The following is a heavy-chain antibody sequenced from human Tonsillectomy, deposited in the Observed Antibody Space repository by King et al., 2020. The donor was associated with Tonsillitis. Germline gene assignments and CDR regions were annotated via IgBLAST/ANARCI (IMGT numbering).Heavy chain of an antibody. D-gene: IGHD3-10*01. CDR2: ISHSGST. J-gene: IGHJ6*02. V-gene: IGHV4-34*01. CDR3: ARTHGSGSYYSASDNYYYYGMDV. Sequence: VQLQQWGAGLLKPSKTLSLTCAVSGGSFSGYNWSWIRQPPGKGLEGIGEISHSGSTNYNPSLTIRVTISVDTSKNQFSLKLSSVTGADTAVYYCARTHGSGSYYSASDNYYYYGMDVWGQGTTVTVSS. CDR1: GGSFSGYN.